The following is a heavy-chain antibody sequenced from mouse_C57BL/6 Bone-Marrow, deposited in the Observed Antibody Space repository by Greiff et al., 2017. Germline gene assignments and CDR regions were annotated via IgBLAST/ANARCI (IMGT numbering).Heavy chain of an antibody. Sequence: QVQLQQPGAELVMPGASVKLSCKASGYTFTSYWMHWVKQRPGQGLEWIGEIAPSDSYTNYNQKFKGKSTLTVDKSSSTAYMQLSSLPSEDSAVYYGARERHYDGYYYDDMDYWGQGTSVTVSS. D-gene: IGHD2-3*01. V-gene: IGHV1-69*01. CDR3: ARERHYDGYYYDDMDY. CDR1: GYTFTSYW. CDR2: IAPSDSYT. J-gene: IGHJ4*01.